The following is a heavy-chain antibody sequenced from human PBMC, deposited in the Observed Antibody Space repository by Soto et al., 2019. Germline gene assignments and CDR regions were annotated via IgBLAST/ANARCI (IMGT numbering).Heavy chain of an antibody. CDR3: ARRRLAVAVSPWFDP. CDR2: IDSSGEK. V-gene: IGHV2-26*01. D-gene: IGHD6-19*01. J-gene: IGHJ5*02. CDR1: GLSITDSEMG. Sequence: QVTLKESGPVLVKPTETLTLRCTVSGLSITDSEMGVSWIRQPPGQPLEWLAHIDSSGEKSYRTFLKSRLAISKDTSKSLIVLTMTKMDPADTATYYCARRRLAVAVSPWFDPWGQGIPVTVSS.